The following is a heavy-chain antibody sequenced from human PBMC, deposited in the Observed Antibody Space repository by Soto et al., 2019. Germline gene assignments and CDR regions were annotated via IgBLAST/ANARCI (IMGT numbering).Heavy chain of an antibody. CDR3: VRDSGWAFDI. J-gene: IGHJ3*02. V-gene: IGHV3-48*02. CDR2: ISSSKTYI. Sequence: EVQLVESGGGLVQPGQSLRVYCAASGFSFSSYSMNWVRQAPGKGLEWISYISSSKTYIWYADSVKGRFTISRDNAKNSLSLQMNSLRDEDTAVYYCVRDSGWAFDIWGLVPMVTVSS. CDR1: GFSFSSYS. D-gene: IGHD6-19*01.